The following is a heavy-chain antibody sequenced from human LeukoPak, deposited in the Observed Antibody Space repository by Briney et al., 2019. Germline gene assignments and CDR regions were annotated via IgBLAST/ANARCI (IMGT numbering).Heavy chain of an antibody. V-gene: IGHV3-33*01. D-gene: IGHD2-8*02. Sequence: GRSLRLPCAASGFTFSSYGMHWVRQAPGKGLEWVAVIWYDGSKKYYADSVKGRFTISRDNSKNTLYLQMDSLRAEDTAVYYCARYNTGSVDYWGQGTLVTVSS. CDR1: GFTFSSYG. J-gene: IGHJ4*02. CDR3: ARYNTGSVDY. CDR2: IWYDGSKK.